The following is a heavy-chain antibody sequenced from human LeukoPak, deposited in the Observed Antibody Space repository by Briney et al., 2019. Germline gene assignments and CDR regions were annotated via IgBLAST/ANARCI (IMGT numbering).Heavy chain of an antibody. J-gene: IGHJ4*02. V-gene: IGHV3-30*18. CDR3: AKDSMEGYCSSTSCSYFDY. Sequence: GGSLRLSCAASGCTFSSYGMHRVRQAPGKGLEWVAVISYDGSNKYYADSVKGRFTISRDNSKNTLYLQMNSLRAEDTAVYYCAKDSMEGYCSSTSCSYFDYWGQGTLVTVSS. CDR1: GCTFSSYG. CDR2: ISYDGSNK. D-gene: IGHD2-2*01.